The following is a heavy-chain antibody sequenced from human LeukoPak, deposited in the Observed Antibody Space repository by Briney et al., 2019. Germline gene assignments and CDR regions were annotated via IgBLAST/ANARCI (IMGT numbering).Heavy chain of an antibody. J-gene: IGHJ6*01. CDR2: INRSGGSI. CDR3: DRDCSSWSLYYYYGMDV. D-gene: IGHD6-13*01. V-gene: IGHV1-46*04. Sequence: ASVKVSCTASGYTFTSYYMHWVRQAPGQGLEWIGIINRSGGSISYAQSLQGRVTMTRDTSTSTVYMEMSSLRAEDTAVYYCDRDCSSWSLYYYYGMDVWGQRTTVTVSS. CDR1: GYTFTSYY.